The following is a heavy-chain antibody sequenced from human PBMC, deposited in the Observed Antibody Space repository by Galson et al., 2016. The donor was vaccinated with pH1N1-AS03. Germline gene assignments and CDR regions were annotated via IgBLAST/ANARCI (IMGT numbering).Heavy chain of an antibody. Sequence: GSLRLSCAASGFTFSSYAMHWVRQAPGKGLEYVSAISSNGGSTYYANSVKGRSTISKDNSKNTLYLQMNTLRAEDTALYYCTTVAGTYYNGAYWGQGTLVTVSS. J-gene: IGHJ4*02. D-gene: IGHD3-10*01. V-gene: IGHV3-64*01. CDR3: TTVAGTYYNGAY. CDR2: ISSNGGST. CDR1: GFTFSSYA.